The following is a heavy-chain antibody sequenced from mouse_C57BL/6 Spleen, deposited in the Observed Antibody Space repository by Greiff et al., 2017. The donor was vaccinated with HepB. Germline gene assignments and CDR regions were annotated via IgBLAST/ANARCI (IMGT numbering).Heavy chain of an antibody. J-gene: IGHJ3*01. Sequence: VQVVESGAELVRPGASVKLSCKASGYTFTDYYINWVKQRPGQGLEWIARIYPGSGNTYYNEKFKGKATLTAEKSSSTAYMQLSSLTSEDSAVYFCARHDYEGFAYWGQGTLVTVSA. CDR1: GYTFTDYY. CDR3: ARHDYEGFAY. CDR2: IYPGSGNT. V-gene: IGHV1-76*01. D-gene: IGHD2-4*01.